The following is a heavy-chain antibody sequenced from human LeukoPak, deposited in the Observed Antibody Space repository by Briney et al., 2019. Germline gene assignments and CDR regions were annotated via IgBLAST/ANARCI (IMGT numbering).Heavy chain of an antibody. Sequence: GGSLRLSCTASGVSLSNYAMHWVRRPPGRGLEWVAVISLDGTNKYYGDSVEGRFSVSRDNSKNTLYLQMNSLRPDDTAMYYCATDYGDYEPIDYWGQGTLVTVSS. CDR1: GVSLSNYA. J-gene: IGHJ4*02. V-gene: IGHV3-30*04. CDR3: ATDYGDYEPIDY. CDR2: ISLDGTNK. D-gene: IGHD4-17*01.